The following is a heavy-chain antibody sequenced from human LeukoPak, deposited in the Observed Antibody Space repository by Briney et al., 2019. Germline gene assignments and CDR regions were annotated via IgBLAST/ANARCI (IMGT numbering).Heavy chain of an antibody. J-gene: IGHJ4*02. CDR1: GGSISSSSYY. Sequence: PSETLSLTCTVSGGSISSSSYYWGWLRQPPGKGLEWIGSIYYSGSTYYNPSLKSRVTIFVDTSKNQFSLKLSSVTAADTAVYYCARSRLYWRLPYYFDYWGQGTLVTVSS. D-gene: IGHD2-8*02. V-gene: IGHV4-39*01. CDR2: IYYSGST. CDR3: ARSRLYWRLPYYFDY.